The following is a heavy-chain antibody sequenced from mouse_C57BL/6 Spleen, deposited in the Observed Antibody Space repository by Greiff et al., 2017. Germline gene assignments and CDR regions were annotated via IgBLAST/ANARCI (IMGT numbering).Heavy chain of an antibody. CDR3: ASGYYYGSMDY. D-gene: IGHD1-1*01. Sequence: DVMLVESGGGLVKPGGSLKLSCAASGFTFSDYGMHWVRQAPEKGLEWVAYISSGSSTIYYADTVKGRFTISRDNAKNTLFLQMTSLRSEDTAMYYCASGYYYGSMDYWGQGTSVTVSS. J-gene: IGHJ4*01. V-gene: IGHV5-17*01. CDR1: GFTFSDYG. CDR2: ISSGSSTI.